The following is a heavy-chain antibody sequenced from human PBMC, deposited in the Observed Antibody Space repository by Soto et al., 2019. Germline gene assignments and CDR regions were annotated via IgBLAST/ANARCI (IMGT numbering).Heavy chain of an antibody. D-gene: IGHD3-22*01. CDR1: GFTFSSYG. Sequence: PGGSLRLSCAASGFTFSSYGMHWVRQAPGKGLEWVAVISYDGSNKYYADSVKGRFTISRDNSKNTLYLQMNSLRAEDTAVYYCAKDGDYYEYSNWFDPWGQGTLVTVSS. CDR3: AKDGDYYEYSNWFDP. V-gene: IGHV3-30*18. CDR2: ISYDGSNK. J-gene: IGHJ5*02.